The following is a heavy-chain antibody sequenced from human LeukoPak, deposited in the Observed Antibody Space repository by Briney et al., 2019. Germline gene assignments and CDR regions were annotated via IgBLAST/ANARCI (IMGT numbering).Heavy chain of an antibody. V-gene: IGHV3-43*02. CDR3: AKDYY. Sequence: GGSLRLSCAASGFTFDDYAMHWVRQAPGKGLEWVSLIRADGITTYYADSVKGRFTISRDSSKNSLYLQMNSLRTEDSALYYCAKDYYWGQGTLVSVSS. J-gene: IGHJ4*02. CDR2: IRADGITT. CDR1: GFTFDDYA.